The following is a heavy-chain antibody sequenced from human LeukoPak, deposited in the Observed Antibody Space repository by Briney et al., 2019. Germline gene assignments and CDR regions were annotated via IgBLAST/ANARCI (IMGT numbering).Heavy chain of an antibody. CDR2: IIPIFPVT. CDR3: ASDPKVVAVPDGRNDRNDP. D-gene: IGHD1-1*01. V-gene: IGHV1-69*04. J-gene: IGHJ5*02. CDR1: GGTFSSYA. Sequence: SVKVSCKASGGTFSSYAISWVRQAPGQGLEWMGRIIPIFPVTNYAQKFQGRVTITADKATSTAYLELSSLSSEDTAVYYCASDPKVVAVPDGRNDRNDPWGQGTLVTVSA.